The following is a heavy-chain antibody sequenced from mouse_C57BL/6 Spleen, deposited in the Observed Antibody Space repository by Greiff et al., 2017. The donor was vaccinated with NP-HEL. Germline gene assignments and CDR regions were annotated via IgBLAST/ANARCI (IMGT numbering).Heavy chain of an antibody. Sequence: QVQLQQPGAELVMPGASVKLSCKASGYTFTSYWMHWVRQRPGQGLEWIGEIDPSDSYTNYNQKFKGKSTLTVDQSSSTAYMQLNSLTSEDSAVYYCARGLWYAMDYWGQGTSVTVSS. J-gene: IGHJ4*01. CDR2: IDPSDSYT. CDR3: ARGLWYAMDY. D-gene: IGHD1-1*02. V-gene: IGHV1-69*01. CDR1: GYTFTSYW.